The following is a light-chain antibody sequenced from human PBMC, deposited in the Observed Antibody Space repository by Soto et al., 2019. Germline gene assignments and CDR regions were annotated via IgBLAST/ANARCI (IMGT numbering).Light chain of an antibody. CDR1: SSDVGGYNY. CDR2: GVT. J-gene: IGLJ2*01. Sequence: QSALTQPASVSGSPGQSVTISCTGTSSDVGGYNYVSWYQQLPGEAPKLIIYGVTDRPSGVSNRFSGSKSGNTASLTVSGLQAEDEGDYYCSSYTSSFTVVFGGGTKLTVL. CDR3: SSYTSSFTVV. V-gene: IGLV2-14*01.